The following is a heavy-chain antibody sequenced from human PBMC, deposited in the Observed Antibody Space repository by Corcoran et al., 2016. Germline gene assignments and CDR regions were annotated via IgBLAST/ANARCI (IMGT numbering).Heavy chain of an antibody. Sequence: QVLLVQSGAEVKKPGASVKVSCKESGYTFTSYYMHWVRQAPRQGLEWIGIINPSGGSTSYAQKFQGRVTMTRDTSTSTVYMELSSMRSEDTDVYYGARSHRITMIEVVTKGVLFDYWGQGTLVTVSS. CDR2: INPSGGST. D-gene: IGHD3-22*01. CDR1: GYTFTSYY. J-gene: IGHJ4*02. CDR3: ARSHRITMIEVVTKGVLFDY. V-gene: IGHV1-46*01.